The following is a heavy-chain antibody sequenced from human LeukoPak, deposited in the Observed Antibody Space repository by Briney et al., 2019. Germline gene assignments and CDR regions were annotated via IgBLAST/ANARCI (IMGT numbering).Heavy chain of an antibody. CDR1: GFTFSSYG. CDR2: INSDGSST. J-gene: IGHJ4*02. CDR3: ARDPYGDNYFDY. Sequence: GGSLRLSCAASGFTFSSYGMHWVRQAPGKGLVWVSRINSDGSSTSYADSVKGRFTISRDNAKNTLYLQMNSLRAEDTAVYYCARDPYGDNYFDYWGQGTLVTVSS. D-gene: IGHD4-17*01. V-gene: IGHV3-74*01.